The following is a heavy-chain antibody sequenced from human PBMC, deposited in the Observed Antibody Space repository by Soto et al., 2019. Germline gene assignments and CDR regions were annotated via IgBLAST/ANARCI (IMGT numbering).Heavy chain of an antibody. V-gene: IGHV1-18*01. D-gene: IGHD3-10*01. J-gene: IGHJ4*02. CDR1: GYTFTDHG. CDR2: VSSYNGNT. Sequence: QVQLVQSGPEVKKPGASVTVSCKTSGYTFTDHGIDWVRQAPGQGLEWVGWVSSYNGNTNYAYNLKDRVIMTTDASTSTAYMELRDLRSDDTAVYYCAREVEGSYSPADFWGQGTPVTVSS. CDR3: AREVEGSYSPADF.